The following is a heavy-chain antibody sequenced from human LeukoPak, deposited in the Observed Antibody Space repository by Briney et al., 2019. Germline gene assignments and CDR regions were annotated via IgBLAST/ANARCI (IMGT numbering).Heavy chain of an antibody. CDR3: ARDSQPQWLEHDNWFDP. CDR1: GFIFSSYN. D-gene: IGHD6-19*01. Sequence: HTGGSLRLSCAASGFIFSSYNMNWVRQAPGKGLEWVAVIWYDGSNKYYADSVKGRFTISRDNSKNTLYLQMNSLRAEDTAVYYCARDSQPQWLEHDNWFDPWGQGTLVTVSS. CDR2: IWYDGSNK. V-gene: IGHV3-33*08. J-gene: IGHJ5*02.